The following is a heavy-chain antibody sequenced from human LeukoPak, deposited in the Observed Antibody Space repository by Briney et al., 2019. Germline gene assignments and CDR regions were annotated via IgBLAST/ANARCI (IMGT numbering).Heavy chain of an antibody. V-gene: IGHV4-34*01. J-gene: IGHJ4*02. D-gene: IGHD5-24*01. CDR1: GGSFSGYY. CDR2: INHSGRT. Sequence: SETLSLTCAVYGGSFSGYYWSWISQPPGKGLEWIGEINHSGRTNYNPSLKSRVTISVDTSKNQFSLKLSSVTAADTAVYYCARAHRRWLQIGFDYWGQGTLVTVSS. CDR3: ARAHRRWLQIGFDY.